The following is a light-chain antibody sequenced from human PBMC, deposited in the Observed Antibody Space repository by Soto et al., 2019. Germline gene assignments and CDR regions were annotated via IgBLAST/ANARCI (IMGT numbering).Light chain of an antibody. V-gene: IGKV1-33*01. J-gene: IGKJ3*01. Sequence: DIAMTQSPPSLSASVGDSVTITCRASQDIDKYLSWYQQKPGKAPELLIYSASILETGVPSRFSGNGSGTDFSFTINTLQPEDVAAYYCQQYANLPLTFGPGTKVDFK. CDR1: QDIDKY. CDR2: SAS. CDR3: QQYANLPLT.